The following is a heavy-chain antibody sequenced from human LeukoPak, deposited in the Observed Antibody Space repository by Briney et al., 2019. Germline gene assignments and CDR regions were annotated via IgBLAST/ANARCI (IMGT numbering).Heavy chain of an antibody. CDR3: ASPQSGDSGALYFQH. Sequence: PGGSLRLSCAASGFTFSSHWMYWVRQAPGKGLVWVSRINSDGSSTSYADSVKGRFTISRDNAKNTLYLQVNSLRVEDTAVYYCASPQSGDSGALYFQHWGPGTLVTVSS. CDR1: GFTFSSHW. D-gene: IGHD3-10*01. J-gene: IGHJ1*01. V-gene: IGHV3-74*01. CDR2: INSDGSST.